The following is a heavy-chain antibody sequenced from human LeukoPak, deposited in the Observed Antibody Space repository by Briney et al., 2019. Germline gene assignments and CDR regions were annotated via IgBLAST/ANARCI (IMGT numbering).Heavy chain of an antibody. CDR2: IVVGSGNT. Sequence: SLKVSCKASVFTFTSAVVQWVRQARGQRLEWIGWIVVGSGNTNYAQKFQGGVTIPRDMSTSTAYMELSSLRSEDTAVYYCAAVTDTAMFYYGMDVWGQGTTVTVSS. J-gene: IGHJ6*02. CDR1: VFTFTSAV. D-gene: IGHD5-18*01. V-gene: IGHV1-58*01. CDR3: AAVTDTAMFYYGMDV.